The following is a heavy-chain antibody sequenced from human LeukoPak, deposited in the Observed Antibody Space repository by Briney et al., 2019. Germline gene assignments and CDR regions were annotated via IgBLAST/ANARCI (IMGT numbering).Heavy chain of an antibody. D-gene: IGHD6-19*01. CDR3: AKEPSSGWSPPRYFDY. J-gene: IGHJ4*02. Sequence: PGGSLRLSGAVSGFTFSSYAMTWIRQAPGKGLEWVSGVSAGGTSTFYADSVKGRFTISRDNSKNTLYLQMNSLRAEDTAVFYCAKEPSSGWSPPRYFDYWGQGTLVTVSS. V-gene: IGHV3-23*01. CDR2: VSAGGTST. CDR1: GFTFSSYA.